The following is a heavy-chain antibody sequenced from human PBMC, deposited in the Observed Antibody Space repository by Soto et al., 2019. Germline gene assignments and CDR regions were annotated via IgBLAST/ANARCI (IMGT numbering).Heavy chain of an antibody. CDR1: GFTFGSYD. CDR2: IDIVGDT. J-gene: IGHJ6*02. D-gene: IGHD3-10*01. Sequence: EVQLVESGGGSVQPGGSLRLSCAASGFTFGSYDMHWVRQATGRGLEWVSSIDIVGDTYYQVSVKGRFTITRDNVKNSLYLQMNSLRAEESALYYCARDPSGEGFWEVSYGLDVWGHGTTVTVSS. V-gene: IGHV3-13*01. CDR3: ARDPSGEGFWEVSYGLDV.